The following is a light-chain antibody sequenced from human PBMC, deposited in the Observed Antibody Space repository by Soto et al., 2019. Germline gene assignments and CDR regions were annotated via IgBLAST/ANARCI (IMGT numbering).Light chain of an antibody. J-gene: IGKJ1*01. CDR3: QYWADYSWT. V-gene: IGKV1-5*03. CDR2: KAS. CDR1: QSITDW. Sequence: DIQMTQSPSTLSASVGDRVTITCRASQSITDWLAWYQQKPGKAPKFLIYKASNLECGVPSRFSGSGSGTEFTLTISSVQPDDFATYYCQYWADYSWTFGQGTKVEIK.